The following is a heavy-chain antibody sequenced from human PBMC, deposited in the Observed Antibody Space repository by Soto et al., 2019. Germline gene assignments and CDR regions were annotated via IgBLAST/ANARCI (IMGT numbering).Heavy chain of an antibody. CDR1: GYPFTHYG. CDR3: ATYGSGSVFDY. V-gene: IGHV1-18*01. Sequence: QVQLLQSGAEVKKPGASVKVSCKSSGYPFTHYGITWVRQAPGQGLEWMGWTSPYNDVTNYAQKFQGRVTMTTDTSATTGYMELRSLRSDDTAVYYCATYGSGSVFDYWGQGTLVTVSS. CDR2: TSPYNDVT. J-gene: IGHJ4*02. D-gene: IGHD3-10*01.